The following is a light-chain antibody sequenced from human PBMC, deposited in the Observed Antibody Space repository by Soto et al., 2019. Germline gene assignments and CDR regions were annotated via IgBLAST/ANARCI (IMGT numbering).Light chain of an antibody. Sequence: EIVLTQSPATLSLSPGERATLSCRASQSVSSYLAWYEQKPGQARRILIYDASNRATGIPAKFSASGSGTDFPLTISSLQHEYFAVYYCQQRSNWPTFGPGTKVDLK. CDR1: QSVSSY. CDR3: QQRSNWPT. CDR2: DAS. V-gene: IGKV3-11*01. J-gene: IGKJ3*01.